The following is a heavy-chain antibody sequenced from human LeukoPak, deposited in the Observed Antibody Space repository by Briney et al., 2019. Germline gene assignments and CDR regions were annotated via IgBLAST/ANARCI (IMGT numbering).Heavy chain of an antibody. V-gene: IGHV4-30-4*01. CDR2: IHYSGNN. D-gene: IGHD3-9*01. Sequence: SQTLSLTCTVSGDSISSGDYLWNWIRQPPGKGLEWIGYIHYSGNNNYNPSLKSRVTLSVDTSKNQLSLKLNSVTAADTAVYYCAREAYSYEILIGYQRSNCFDPWGQGILVTVSS. J-gene: IGHJ5*02. CDR3: AREAYSYEILIGYQRSNCFDP. CDR1: GDSISSGDYL.